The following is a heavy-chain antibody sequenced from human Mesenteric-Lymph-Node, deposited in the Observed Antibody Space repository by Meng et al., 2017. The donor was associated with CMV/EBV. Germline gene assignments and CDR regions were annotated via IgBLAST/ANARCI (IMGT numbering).Heavy chain of an antibody. V-gene: IGHV3-48*04. CDR2: ISSSSSTI. D-gene: IGHD2-8*01. J-gene: IGHJ4*02. Sequence: GESLKISCAASGFTFSSYSMNWVRQAPGKGLEWVSYISSSSSTIYYADSVKGRFTISRDNAKNSVYLQMNSLRAEDTAVYYCAREGLMQGGYLDYWGQGTLVTVSS. CDR1: GFTFSSYS. CDR3: AREGLMQGGYLDY.